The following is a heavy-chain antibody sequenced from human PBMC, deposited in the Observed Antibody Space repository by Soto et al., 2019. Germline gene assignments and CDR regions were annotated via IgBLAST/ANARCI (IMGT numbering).Heavy chain of an antibody. Sequence: GGSLRLSCAGSGFTFRWFGMNWVRQAPGKGLEWVARISNDGSNEYYVDSVKGRFTISRDNSKNTLYLQMDSLRAEDTAVYYCTKGEVRGIIPSYFDYWGLGTLVTVSS. CDR3: TKGEVRGIIPSYFDY. CDR1: GFTFRWFG. J-gene: IGHJ4*02. D-gene: IGHD3-10*01. V-gene: IGHV3-30*18. CDR2: ISNDGSNE.